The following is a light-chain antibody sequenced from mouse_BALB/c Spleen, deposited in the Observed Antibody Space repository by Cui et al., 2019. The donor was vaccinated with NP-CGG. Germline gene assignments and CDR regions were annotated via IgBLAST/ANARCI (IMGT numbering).Light chain of an antibody. V-gene: IGLV1*01. CDR2: GTN. CDR1: TGAVTTNNF. CDR3: ARWYSNHWV. J-gene: IGLJ1*01. Sequence: QAVVTQESALTTSPGETVTLTCRSSTGAVTTNNFANWVQEKPDHLFTGLIGGTNNRAPGVPARFSGALIGDKAALTITGAQTEDEAIYFCARWYSNHWVFGGGTKLTVL.